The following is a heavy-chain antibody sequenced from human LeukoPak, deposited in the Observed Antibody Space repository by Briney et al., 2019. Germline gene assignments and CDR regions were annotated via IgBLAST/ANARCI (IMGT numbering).Heavy chain of an antibody. Sequence: GESLKISCKGSGYSFTSYWIGWVRQMPGKGLEWMGIIYPGDTDTRYSPSFQGQVTISADKSISTAYLQWSSLKASDTAMYYCARRAYGIAAAGTRAFDYWGQGTLVTVSS. D-gene: IGHD6-13*01. V-gene: IGHV5-51*01. J-gene: IGHJ4*02. CDR3: ARRAYGIAAAGTRAFDY. CDR1: GYSFTSYW. CDR2: IYPGDTDT.